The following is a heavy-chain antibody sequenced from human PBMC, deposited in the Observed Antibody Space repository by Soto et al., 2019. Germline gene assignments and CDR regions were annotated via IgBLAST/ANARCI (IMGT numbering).Heavy chain of an antibody. CDR3: ARGDYGGNSRIDAFDI. V-gene: IGHV4-59*01. CDR1: GGSISSYY. CDR2: IYYSGST. D-gene: IGHD4-17*01. Sequence: PWETLSLTCTVSGGSISSYYWSWIRQPPGKGLEWIGYIYYSGSTNYNPSPKSRVTISVDTSKNQFSLKLSSVTAADTAVYYCARGDYGGNSRIDAFDIWGQGTMVTVSS. J-gene: IGHJ3*02.